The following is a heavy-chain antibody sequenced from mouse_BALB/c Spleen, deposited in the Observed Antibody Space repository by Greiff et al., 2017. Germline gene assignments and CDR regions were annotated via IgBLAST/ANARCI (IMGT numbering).Heavy chain of an antibody. J-gene: IGHJ3*01. CDR2: ISYSGST. Sequence: EVQLQESGPGLVKPSQSLSLTCTVTGYSITSDYAWNWIRQFPGNKLEWMGYISYSGSTSYNPSLKSRISITRDTSKNQFFLQLNSVTTEDTATYYCARRGTVVEKGFAYWGQGTLVTVSA. CDR1: GYSITSDYA. V-gene: IGHV3-2*02. D-gene: IGHD1-1*01. CDR3: ARRGTVVEKGFAY.